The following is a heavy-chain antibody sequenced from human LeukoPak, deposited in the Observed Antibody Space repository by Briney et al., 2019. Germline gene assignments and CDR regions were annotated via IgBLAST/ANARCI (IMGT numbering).Heavy chain of an antibody. J-gene: IGHJ3*02. Sequence: GGSLRLSCAASGFTFDDYAMHWVRQAPGKGLEWVSGISWNSGSIGYADSVKGRFTISRDNAKNSLYLQMNSLRAEDTALYYCAKALRFLEWLDAFDIWGQGTMVTVSS. CDR1: GFTFDDYA. CDR2: ISWNSGSI. CDR3: AKALRFLEWLDAFDI. D-gene: IGHD3-3*01. V-gene: IGHV3-9*01.